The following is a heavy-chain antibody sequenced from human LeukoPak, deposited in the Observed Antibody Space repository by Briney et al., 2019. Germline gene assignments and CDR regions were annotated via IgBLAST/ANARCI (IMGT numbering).Heavy chain of an antibody. V-gene: IGHV3-33*01. CDR3: ARDRRGYCSGGSCPLDYYYYGMDV. J-gene: IGHJ6*02. CDR1: GFTFSSYG. D-gene: IGHD2-15*01. Sequence: GGSLRLSCAASGFTFSSYGMHWVRQAPGKGLEWVAVIWYDGSNEYYADSVKGRFTISRDNSKNTLYLQMNSLRAEDTAVYYCARDRRGYCSGGSCPLDYYYYGMDVWGQGTTVTVSS. CDR2: IWYDGSNE.